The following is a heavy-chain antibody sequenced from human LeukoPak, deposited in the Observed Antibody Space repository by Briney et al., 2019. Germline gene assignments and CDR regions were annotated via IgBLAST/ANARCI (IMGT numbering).Heavy chain of an antibody. CDR1: GYSIANGYH. V-gene: IGHV4-38-2*02. D-gene: IGHD4-11*01. CDR3: ARSKINDYMRF. CDR2: IYQSGST. Sequence: PSETLSLTCTVSGYSIANGYHWAWVRQPPGKRLEWLGSIYQSGSTYDNLSLKSRLTMSVDTSKNQFSLKMRAVTAADTALYFCARSKINDYMRFWGQGILVPVSS. J-gene: IGHJ4*02.